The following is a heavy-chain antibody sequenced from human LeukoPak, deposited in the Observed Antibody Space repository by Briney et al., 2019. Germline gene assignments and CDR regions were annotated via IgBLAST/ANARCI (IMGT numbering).Heavy chain of an antibody. V-gene: IGHV3-21*01. CDR1: GFSFSTYS. D-gene: IGHD3-9*01. CDR2: ISSSSNYI. J-gene: IGHJ6*02. Sequence: PGGSLRLSCAASGFSFSTYSMNWVRQAPGKGLEWVSFISSSSNYIYYGDPVEGRFTISRDNAKNSLYLQMNSPRAEDTAVYYCGRDLTGRHYYGLDVWGQGTTVTVS. CDR3: GRDLTGRHYYGLDV.